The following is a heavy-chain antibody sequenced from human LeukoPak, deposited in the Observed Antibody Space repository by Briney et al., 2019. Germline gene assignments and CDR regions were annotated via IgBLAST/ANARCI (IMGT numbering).Heavy chain of an antibody. CDR2: ISSSGSTI. J-gene: IGHJ6*02. V-gene: IGHV3-11*01. Sequence: GGSLRLSCAASGFTFSDYYMSWIRQAPGKGLEWVSYISSSGSTIYYADSVKGRFTISRDNAKNSLYLQMNSLRAEDTAVYYCARVSSGELPYYYGMDVWGQGTTVTVSS. CDR1: GFTFSDYY. CDR3: ARVSSGELPYYYGMDV. D-gene: IGHD1-26*01.